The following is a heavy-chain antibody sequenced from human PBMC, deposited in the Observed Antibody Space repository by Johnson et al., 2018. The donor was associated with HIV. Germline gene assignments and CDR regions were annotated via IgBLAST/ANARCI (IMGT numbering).Heavy chain of an antibody. J-gene: IGHJ3*01. V-gene: IGHV3-15*01. CDR1: GFTFSDAW. D-gene: IGHD4/OR15-4a*01. CDR3: ARRGDFGAYYPFDF. Sequence: MQLVESGGGLVKPGGSLRLSCAASGFTFSDAWLNWVRQTPGKGLEWVGRIKSRTDGGTTDYAAPVKGRFTISRDDSKNSLYLQMNSLKTEDTAVYYCARRGDFGAYYPFDFWGQGTMVTVSS. CDR2: IKSRTDGGTT.